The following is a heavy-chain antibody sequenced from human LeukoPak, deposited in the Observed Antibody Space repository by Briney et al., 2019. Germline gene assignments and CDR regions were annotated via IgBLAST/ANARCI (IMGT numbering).Heavy chain of an antibody. J-gene: IGHJ5*02. CDR3: ARDKDRNWFDP. V-gene: IGHV3-30*04. D-gene: IGHD3-22*01. Sequence: GGSLRLSCAASGFTFSSYAMHWVRQAPGKGLEWVAVISYDGSNKYYADSVKGRFTISRDNSKNTLYLQMNSLRAEDTAVYYCARDKDRNWFDPWGQGTLVTASS. CDR2: ISYDGSNK. CDR1: GFTFSSYA.